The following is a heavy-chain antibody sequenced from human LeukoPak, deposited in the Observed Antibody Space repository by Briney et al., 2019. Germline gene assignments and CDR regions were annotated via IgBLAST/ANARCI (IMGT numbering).Heavy chain of an antibody. Sequence: GGSLRLSCAASGFTFSSYAMSWVRQAPGKGLEWVSAISGSGGSTYYADSVKGRFTISRDNSKNTLYLQMNSLRAEDTAVYYCAKDSYYDFWSGYYRIWFDPWGQGTLVTVSS. D-gene: IGHD3-3*01. CDR2: ISGSGGST. J-gene: IGHJ5*02. V-gene: IGHV3-23*01. CDR3: AKDSYYDFWSGYYRIWFDP. CDR1: GFTFSSYA.